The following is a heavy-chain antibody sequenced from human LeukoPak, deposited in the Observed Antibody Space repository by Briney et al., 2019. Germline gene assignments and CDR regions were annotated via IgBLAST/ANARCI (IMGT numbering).Heavy chain of an antibody. J-gene: IGHJ4*02. D-gene: IGHD6-19*01. CDR2: IYYSGST. CDR1: GGSISSYY. V-gene: IGHV4-59*01. Sequence: SETLSLTCTVSGGSISSYYWSWIRQPPGKGLEWIGYIYYSGSTNYNPSLKSRVTIYLDTSKSQFSLKLRSVTAADTAVYYCASIYSSGYYPIGYWGQGTLVNVS. CDR3: ASIYSSGYYPIGY.